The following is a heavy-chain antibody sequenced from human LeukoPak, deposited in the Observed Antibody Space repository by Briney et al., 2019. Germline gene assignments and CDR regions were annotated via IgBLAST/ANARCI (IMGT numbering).Heavy chain of an antibody. CDR2: INLGGST. V-gene: IGHV4-34*01. J-gene: IGHJ4*02. D-gene: IGHD5-12*01. CDR3: ARENSGYAFGFDY. Sequence: SETLSLTCAVYGASFSGYYWSWIRQPPGKGLEWIGEINLGGSTNYNPSLKSRVTISVNTSKNQFSLKLSSVTAADTAVYYCARENSGYAFGFDYWGQGTLVTVSS. CDR1: GASFSGYY.